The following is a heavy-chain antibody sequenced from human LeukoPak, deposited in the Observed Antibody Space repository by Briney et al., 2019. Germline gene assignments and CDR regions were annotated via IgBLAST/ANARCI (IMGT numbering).Heavy chain of an antibody. J-gene: IGHJ3*02. Sequence: PGGSLRLSCAASGFTFSSYSMSWVRQAPGKGLEWVSAISGSSGSTYYADSVKGRFTISRDNSKNTLYLQMNSLRAEDTAVYYCAKYYYGSGSPWIDAFDIWGQGTMVTVSS. CDR2: ISGSSGST. D-gene: IGHD3-10*01. V-gene: IGHV3-23*01. CDR3: AKYYYGSGSPWIDAFDI. CDR1: GFTFSSYS.